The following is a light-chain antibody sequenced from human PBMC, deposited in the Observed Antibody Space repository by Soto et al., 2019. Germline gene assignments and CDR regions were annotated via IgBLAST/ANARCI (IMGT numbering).Light chain of an antibody. Sequence: DFQMTQSPASLSASVGDRVTITCQASRDISDYLNWYQQKPGAAPKLLIHDATNLQAGVPSRFSGSGSGTEFTFTISSLEPEDVATYYCQQYDNIPLTFGGGTKVDIK. J-gene: IGKJ4*01. V-gene: IGKV1-33*01. CDR1: RDISDY. CDR3: QQYDNIPLT. CDR2: DAT.